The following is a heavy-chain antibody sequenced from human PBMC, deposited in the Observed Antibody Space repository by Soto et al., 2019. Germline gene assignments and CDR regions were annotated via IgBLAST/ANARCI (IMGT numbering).Heavy chain of an antibody. J-gene: IGHJ4*01. Sequence: AVKVSCKASIYSFLRYESNWVRQATGQGLEWMGWMNPKSANTGYAQNFQGRVTMTRNTSISTAYMELSSLRSEDTAVYYCARSPSWETTVTPYYFDYWGQ. V-gene: IGHV1-8*01. D-gene: IGHD4-4*01. CDR1: IYSFLRYE. CDR3: ARSPSWETTVTPYYFDY. CDR2: MNPKSANT.